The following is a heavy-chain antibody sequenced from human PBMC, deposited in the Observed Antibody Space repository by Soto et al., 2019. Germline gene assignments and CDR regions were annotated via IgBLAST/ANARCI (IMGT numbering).Heavy chain of an antibody. D-gene: IGHD3-16*01. J-gene: IGHJ6*02. V-gene: IGHV1-18*01. CDR1: GYTFIRYG. CDR3: VRGGYYDNVWGKLSHYGLDV. Sequence: QVQLVQSASEVMKPGASVKVSCKASGYTFIRYGITWVRQAPGQRLEWMGWISPYNDQTIYAQKLQGRGTMTADTSTRTVYMQLRSLKSDDTAVYYCVRGGYYDNVWGKLSHYGLDVWGQGTTVTVSS. CDR2: ISPYNDQT.